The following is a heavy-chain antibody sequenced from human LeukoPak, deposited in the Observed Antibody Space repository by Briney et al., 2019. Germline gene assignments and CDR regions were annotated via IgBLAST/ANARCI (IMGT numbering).Heavy chain of an antibody. V-gene: IGHV3-33*01. CDR1: GFTFSSYG. J-gene: IGHJ6*02. D-gene: IGHD1-26*01. CDR3: ARVSGSYHLYYYYGMDV. CDR2: IWYDGSNK. Sequence: PGRSLRLSCETSGFTFSSYGMHWVRQAPGKGLEWVAVIWYDGSNKYYADSVKGRFTISRDNSKNTLYLQMNSLRAEDTAVYYCARVSGSYHLYYYYGMDVWGQGTTVTVSS.